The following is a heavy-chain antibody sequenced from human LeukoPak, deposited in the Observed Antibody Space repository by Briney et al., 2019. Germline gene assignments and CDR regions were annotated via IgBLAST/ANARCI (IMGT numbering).Heavy chain of an antibody. CDR1: GGSISSYY. Sequence: SETLSLTCTVSGGSISSYYWSWIQQPAGKGLEWIGRIYTSGSTNYNPSLKSRVTMSVDTSKNQFSLKLSSVTAADTAVYYCARDLGYSDYGWYFDLWGRGTLVTVPS. V-gene: IGHV4-4*07. J-gene: IGHJ2*01. D-gene: IGHD4-11*01. CDR3: ARDLGYSDYGWYFDL. CDR2: IYTSGST.